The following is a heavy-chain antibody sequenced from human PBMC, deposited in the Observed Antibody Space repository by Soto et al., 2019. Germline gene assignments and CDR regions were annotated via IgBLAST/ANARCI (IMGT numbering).Heavy chain of an antibody. CDR1: GGSISSSSY. Sequence: PSETLSLTCPFSGGSISSSSYLGWIRQPPGKGLEWIGSIYSIGSTYYNPSLKSRVTISVDTSKNQFSLKLSSVTAADTAVYYCRRSSRYSTDVWGQGTTVPSP. CDR2: IYSIGST. J-gene: IGHJ6*02. V-gene: IGHV4-39*01. CDR3: RRSSRYSTDV. D-gene: IGHD6-13*01.